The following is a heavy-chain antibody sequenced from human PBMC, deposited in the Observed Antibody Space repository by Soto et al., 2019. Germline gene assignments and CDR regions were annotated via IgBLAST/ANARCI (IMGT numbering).Heavy chain of an antibody. D-gene: IGHD6-13*01. CDR2: ISGSGYST. J-gene: IGHJ4*02. CDR3: AIDLRYTGSSYV. Sequence: PGGSLRLSCAASGFTFSSYAMNWVRQAPGKGRNWVSGISGSGYSTYYADSVKGRFTISRDNSKNTLSLQMNSLRAEDTAVYFCAIDLRYTGSSYVWGQGTLVTVSS. V-gene: IGHV3-23*01. CDR1: GFTFSSYA.